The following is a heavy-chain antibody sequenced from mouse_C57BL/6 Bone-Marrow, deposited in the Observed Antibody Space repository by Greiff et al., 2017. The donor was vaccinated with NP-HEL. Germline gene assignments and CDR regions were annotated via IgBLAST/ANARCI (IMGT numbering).Heavy chain of an antibody. CDR3: ARPYYYGSGPWVAY. CDR2: IHPNSGST. V-gene: IGHV1-64*01. CDR1: GYTFTSYW. J-gene: IGHJ3*01. D-gene: IGHD1-1*01. Sequence: QVQLQQPGAELVKPGASVKLSCKASGYTFTSYWMHWVKQRPGQGLEWIGMIHPNSGSTNYNEKFKSKATLTVDKSSSTAYMQLSSLTSEDSAVYYCARPYYYGSGPWVAYWGQGTLVTVSA.